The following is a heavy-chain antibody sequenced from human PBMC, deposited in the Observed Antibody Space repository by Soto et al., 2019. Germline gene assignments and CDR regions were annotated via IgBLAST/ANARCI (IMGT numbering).Heavy chain of an antibody. CDR3: ARDVGGNNAMFDY. CDR1: GFAFNYYA. V-gene: IGHV3-23*01. CDR2: ISAGSEDT. D-gene: IGHD3-10*02. J-gene: IGHJ4*02. Sequence: GGSLRLSCAAFGFAFNYYAMAWARQTPGKGLEWVSTISAGSEDTHYPDFVKGRFTISRDNSKNTLYLQMNGLRAEDTATYYCARDVGGNNAMFDYWGQGTRVTVSS.